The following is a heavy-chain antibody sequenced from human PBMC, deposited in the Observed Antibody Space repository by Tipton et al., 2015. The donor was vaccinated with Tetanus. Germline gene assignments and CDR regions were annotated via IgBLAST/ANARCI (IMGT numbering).Heavy chain of an antibody. CDR3: ARQDTLNYYYVGYFHD. CDR2: IYYSGST. J-gene: IGHJ1*01. D-gene: IGHD3-22*01. CDR1: GSSITSTTHY. V-gene: IGHV4-39*01. Sequence: TLSLTCTVSGSSITSTTHYWGWIRQAPGKGLEWIGIIYYSGSTYYNASLRSRVTISVDTNRFSLQLRSVTAADTAVYYCARQDTLNYYYVGYFHDWGQGTLVTVSS.